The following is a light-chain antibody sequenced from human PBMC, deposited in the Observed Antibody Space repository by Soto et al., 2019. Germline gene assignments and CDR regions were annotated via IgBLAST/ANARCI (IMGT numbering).Light chain of an antibody. Sequence: DIQLTQSPSSLSASVGDRVTITCRASQGIGNYLAWFQQRPGKVPNLLVFAASSLQSGVPSRFSGSGSGTDVALTISSLQPEDVATYFCQSYDSARWTFGQGTKVEVK. J-gene: IGKJ1*01. V-gene: IGKV1-27*01. CDR3: QSYDSARWT. CDR2: AAS. CDR1: QGIGNY.